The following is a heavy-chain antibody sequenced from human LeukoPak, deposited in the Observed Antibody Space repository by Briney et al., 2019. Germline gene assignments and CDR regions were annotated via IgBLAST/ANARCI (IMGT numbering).Heavy chain of an antibody. CDR1: GFTFSSYA. CDR2: ISYDGSNK. Sequence: GGSLRLSCAASGFTFSSYAMHWVRQAPGKGRGGVAVISYDGSNKYYADSVKGRFTISRDNSKNTLYLQMNSLRAEDTAVYYCARDAVRGVIITGYFDYWGQGTLVTVSS. V-gene: IGHV3-30*04. CDR3: ARDAVRGVIITGYFDY. J-gene: IGHJ4*02. D-gene: IGHD3-10*01.